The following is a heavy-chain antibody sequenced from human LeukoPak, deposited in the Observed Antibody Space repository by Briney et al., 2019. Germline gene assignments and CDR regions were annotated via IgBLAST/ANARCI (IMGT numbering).Heavy chain of an antibody. CDR3: ARDSSLDAFDV. J-gene: IGHJ3*01. CDR2: IYSSGST. V-gene: IGHV4-61*02. CDR1: GGSISSSSYY. Sequence: KPSETLSLTCTVSGGSISSSSYYWNWIRQPAGKGLEWIGRIYSSGSTNYNPSLKSRVTISRDTSKNQFSLKLNSVTAADTALYYCARDSSLDAFDVWGQGTMVTVSS.